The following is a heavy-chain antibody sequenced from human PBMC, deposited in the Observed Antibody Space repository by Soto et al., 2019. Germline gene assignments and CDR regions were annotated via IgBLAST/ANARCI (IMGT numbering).Heavy chain of an antibody. J-gene: IGHJ4*02. D-gene: IGHD4-17*01. CDR3: ARGLSAATVVTCYFDY. CDR1: VGSISISDYS. Sequence: PAETLCFACTFSVGSISISDYSWSWIRQHPGKGLEWIGYIYYSGNTYYNRSLKSRLTISVDTSKNQFSLKLNSVTAADTAVYYCARGLSAATVVTCYFDYWGQGTLVTVSS. V-gene: IGHV4-31*03. CDR2: IYYSGNT.